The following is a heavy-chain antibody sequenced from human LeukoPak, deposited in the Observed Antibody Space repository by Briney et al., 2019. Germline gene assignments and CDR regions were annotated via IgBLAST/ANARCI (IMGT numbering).Heavy chain of an antibody. V-gene: IGHV4-34*01. CDR2: INHSGST. D-gene: IGHD3-22*01. CDR3: ARARLLLRFAFDY. Sequence: SETLSLTCAVYGGSFSGYYWSWIRQPPGKGLEWIGEINHSGSTNYNPSLKSRVTISVDTSKNQFSLKLSSVTAADTAVYYCARARLLLRFAFDYCGQGTLVTVSS. J-gene: IGHJ4*02. CDR1: GGSFSGYY.